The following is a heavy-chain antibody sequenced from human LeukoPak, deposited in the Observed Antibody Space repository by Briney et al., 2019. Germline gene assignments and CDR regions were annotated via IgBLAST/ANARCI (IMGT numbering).Heavy chain of an antibody. Sequence: SETLSLTCTVSGYSISSGYYWGWIRQPPGKGLEWIGSIYHSGSTYYNPSLKSRVTISVDTSKNQFSLKLTSMTAADTAVYYCARAREGATPLRAFDFWGQGTMVTVSS. CDR2: IYHSGST. D-gene: IGHD1-26*01. CDR1: GYSISSGYY. J-gene: IGHJ3*01. CDR3: ARAREGATPLRAFDF. V-gene: IGHV4-38-2*02.